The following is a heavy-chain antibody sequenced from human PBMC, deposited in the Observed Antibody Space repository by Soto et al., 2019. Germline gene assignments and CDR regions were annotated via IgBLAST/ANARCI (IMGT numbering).Heavy chain of an antibody. CDR1: GDSISGYY. CDR2: VYDSGNT. Sequence: QVQLQESGPGLVKPSETLSLICTVSGDSISGYYWSWIRQPPGKGLEWIGYVYDSGNTNYNPSLKSRVTISLDTSKHQFSLKLTSVTSADTAVYYCARGFTASVYDSRVSAFDYWGQGTLVTVSS. D-gene: IGHD3-22*01. J-gene: IGHJ4*02. CDR3: ARGFTASVYDSRVSAFDY. V-gene: IGHV4-59*01.